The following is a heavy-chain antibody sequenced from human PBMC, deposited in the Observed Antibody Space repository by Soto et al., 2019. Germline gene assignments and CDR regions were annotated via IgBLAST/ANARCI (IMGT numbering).Heavy chain of an antibody. J-gene: IGHJ6*02. V-gene: IGHV6-1*01. CDR2: TYYRSKWYN. CDR3: ARRTGTKDHYGMDV. D-gene: IGHD1-1*01. Sequence: PSQTLSLTCAISGDSVSSNTTAWNWIRQSPSRGLEWLGRTYYRSKWYNDYAVSVKSRITINPHTSKNQFSLQLNSVTPEDTAVYYCARRTGTKDHYGMDVCGHGTTVTVSS. CDR1: GDSVSSNTTA.